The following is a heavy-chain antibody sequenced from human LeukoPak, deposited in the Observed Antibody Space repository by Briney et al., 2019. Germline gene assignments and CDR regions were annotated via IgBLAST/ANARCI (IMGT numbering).Heavy chain of an antibody. D-gene: IGHD3-22*01. CDR2: ISTGGST. CDR1: GPSNSSSY. J-gene: IGHJ1*01. Sequence: NPSETLSLTCTVSGPSNSSSYCTWIRQPAGQGLEWIGRISTGGSTTHNPSFKSRVTMSFDTSKNHFSLNLTSVTAADTAVYYCARDQTYYVSSGYYYVTYFQHWGQGILVTVSS. V-gene: IGHV4-4*07. CDR3: ARDQTYYVSSGYYYVTYFQH.